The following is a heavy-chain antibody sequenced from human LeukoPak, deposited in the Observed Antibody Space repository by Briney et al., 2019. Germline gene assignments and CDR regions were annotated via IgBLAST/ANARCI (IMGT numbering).Heavy chain of an antibody. Sequence: QTGGSVRLSCVASGLTFSSNSMSWVRQPPGMGLEWVSGISVSGITVHADSVKGRLTISRDNSKNTLYLQMNNLRAEDTALYYCAKGFSVRGRFDPWGQGTQVTVSS. CDR3: AKGFSVRGRFDP. CDR2: ISVSGIT. V-gene: IGHV3-23*01. J-gene: IGHJ5*02. D-gene: IGHD2-15*01. CDR1: GLTFSSNS.